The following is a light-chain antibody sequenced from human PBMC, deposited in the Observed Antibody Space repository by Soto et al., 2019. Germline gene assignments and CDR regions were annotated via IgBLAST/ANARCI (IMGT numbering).Light chain of an antibody. V-gene: IGLV1-40*01. CDR3: QSYDSRLSAVV. CDR1: SSNSGAGFD. Sequence: QSVLTQPPSVSGAPGQRVAISCTGSSSNSGAGFDVHWYQQFPGTAPKLLIYDNKIRASGVPDRFSGSESGTSASLAITGLQADDEADYYCQSYDSRLSAVVFGGGTKLTVL. J-gene: IGLJ2*01. CDR2: DNK.